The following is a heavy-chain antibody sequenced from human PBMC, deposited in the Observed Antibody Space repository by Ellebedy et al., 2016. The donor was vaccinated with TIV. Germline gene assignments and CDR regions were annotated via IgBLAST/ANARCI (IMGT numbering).Heavy chain of an antibody. V-gene: IGHV3-30-3*01. CDR2: ISYEGSNE. CDR3: ARGGTYSYVSSSYPDFDY. J-gene: IGHJ4*02. D-gene: IGHD3-22*01. CDR1: GFIFGSYG. Sequence: GESLKISXAASGFIFGSYGMHWVRQAPGKGLEWVTVISYEGSNEYYADSVKGRFTISRDNSKNTLYLQMNSLRAEDTAVYYCARGGTYSYVSSSYPDFDYWGQGTLVTVSS.